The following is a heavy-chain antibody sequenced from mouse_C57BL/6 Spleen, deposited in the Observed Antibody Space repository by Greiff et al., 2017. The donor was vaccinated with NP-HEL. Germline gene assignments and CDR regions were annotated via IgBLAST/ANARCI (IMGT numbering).Heavy chain of an antibody. J-gene: IGHJ2*01. V-gene: IGHV1-26*01. Sequence: EVQLQQSGPELVKPGASVKISCKASGYTFTDYYMNWVKQSHGKSLEWIGDINPNNGGTSYNQKFKGKATLTVDKSSSTAYMELRSLTSEDSAVYYCARESWDDYWGQGTTLTVSS. CDR1: GYTFTDYY. D-gene: IGHD4-1*01. CDR2: INPNNGGT. CDR3: ARESWDDY.